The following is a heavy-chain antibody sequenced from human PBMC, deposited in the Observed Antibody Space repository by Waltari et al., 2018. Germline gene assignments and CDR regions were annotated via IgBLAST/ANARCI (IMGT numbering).Heavy chain of an antibody. CDR2: IWYDGSNK. D-gene: IGHD3-3*01. CDR3: ARAIWSGYHTYYYYGMDV. J-gene: IGHJ6*02. V-gene: IGHV3-33*01. Sequence: QVPLVESGGGVVQPGRTLRLSCAASGFHSSSYGMHWVRQAPATGLAWVAVIWYDGSNKYDADSVKGRFTISRDNSKNTLYLQMNSLRAEDTAVYYCARAIWSGYHTYYYYGMDVWGQGTTVTVSS. CDR1: GFHSSSYG.